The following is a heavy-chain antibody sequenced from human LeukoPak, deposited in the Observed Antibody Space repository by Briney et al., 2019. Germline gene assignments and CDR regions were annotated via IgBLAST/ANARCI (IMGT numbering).Heavy chain of an antibody. CDR1: GGSISSSSYY. CDR3: ARFGYSSSWNWFDP. D-gene: IGHD6-13*01. CDR2: IYYSGST. V-gene: IGHV4-39*01. J-gene: IGHJ5*02. Sequence: PSETLSLTCTVSGGSISSSSYYWGWIRQPPGKGLEWIGSIYYSGSTYYNPSLKSRVTISVDTSKNQFSLKLSSVTAAVTAVYYCARFGYSSSWNWFDPWGQGTLVTVSS.